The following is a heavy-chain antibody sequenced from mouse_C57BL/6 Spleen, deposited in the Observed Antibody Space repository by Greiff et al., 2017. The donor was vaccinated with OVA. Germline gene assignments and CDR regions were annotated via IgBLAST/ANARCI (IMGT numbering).Heavy chain of an antibody. V-gene: IGHV1-59*01. J-gene: IGHJ3*01. CDR3: ARSDYYGSSFFAY. Sequence: QVQLQQPGAELVRPGTSVKLSCKASGYTFTSYWMHWVKQRPGQGLEWIGVVDPSDSYTNYNQKFKGKATLTVDTSSSTAYMQLSSLTSEDSAVYYCARSDYYGSSFFAYWGQGTLVTVSA. CDR1: GYTFTSYW. D-gene: IGHD1-1*01. CDR2: VDPSDSYT.